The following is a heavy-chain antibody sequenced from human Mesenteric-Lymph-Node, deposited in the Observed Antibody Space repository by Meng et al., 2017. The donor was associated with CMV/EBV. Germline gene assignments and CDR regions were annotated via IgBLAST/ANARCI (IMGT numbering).Heavy chain of an antibody. CDR3: ARVGVPRSSFYFDY. J-gene: IGHJ4*02. V-gene: IGHV4-34*04. Sequence: DYGGYISGYYRRWIRQPTGKGLEWIGEKKHSGRKKKKKNKKSRDNISVDTSKNQFSLKLSSVTAADTAVFYCARVGVPRSSFYFDYWGQGTLVTVSS. D-gene: IGHD3-10*01. CDR2: KKHSGRK. CDR1: GGYISGYY.